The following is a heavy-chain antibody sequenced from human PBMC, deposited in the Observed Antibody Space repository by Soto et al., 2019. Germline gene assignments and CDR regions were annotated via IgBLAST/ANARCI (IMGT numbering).Heavy chain of an antibody. CDR1: GFIFSDHY. CDR2: ISSSGSTI. J-gene: IGHJ4*02. Sequence: GGSLRLSCAASGFIFSDHYMSWIRQAPGKGLEWVSYISSSGSTIYYADSVKDRFTISRDNAKDSLYLQMSSLRAEDTAVYYCARGRGYSYAHWGQGTLVTVSS. D-gene: IGHD5-18*01. CDR3: ARGRGYSYAH. V-gene: IGHV3-11*01.